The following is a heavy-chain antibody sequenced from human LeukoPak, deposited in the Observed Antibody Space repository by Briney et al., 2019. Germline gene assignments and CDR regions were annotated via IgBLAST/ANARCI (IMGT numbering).Heavy chain of an antibody. D-gene: IGHD3-10*01. CDR2: ISDTGDKT. J-gene: IGHJ4*02. V-gene: IGHV3-23*01. CDR3: AKMTDSTPSRSGTLDS. Sequence: SVSAISDTGDKTYYADSVKGRFTISRDNSRNTLYLQMSRLRAEDTVFFYCAKMTDSTPSRSGTLDSWGQGTLVTVSS.